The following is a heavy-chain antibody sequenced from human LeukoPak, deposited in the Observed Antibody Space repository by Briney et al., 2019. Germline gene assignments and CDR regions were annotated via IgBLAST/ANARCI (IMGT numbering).Heavy chain of an antibody. CDR1: GFTFSNAW. CDR2: IKSKTDGGTT. D-gene: IGHD3-3*01. J-gene: IGHJ4*02. Sequence: GGSLRLSCAASGFTFSNAWMSWVRQAPGKGLEWVGRIKSKTDGGTTDYAAPVKGRFTISRDDSKNTLYLQMNSLKTEDTAVYYCTTDPYFITIFGVVTPGYHFDYWGQGTLVTVSS. CDR3: TTDPYFITIFGVVTPGYHFDY. V-gene: IGHV3-15*01.